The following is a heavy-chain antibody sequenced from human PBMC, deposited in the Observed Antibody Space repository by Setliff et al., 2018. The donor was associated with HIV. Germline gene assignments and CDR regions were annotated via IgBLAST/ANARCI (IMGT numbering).Heavy chain of an antibody. CDR3: AREIGDYYDSSGYYPPTDYYYGMDV. CDR1: GYTFTSYD. CDR2: ISAYNGNT. J-gene: IGHJ6*02. V-gene: IGHV1-18*01. D-gene: IGHD3-22*01. Sequence: EASVKVSCKASGYTFTSYDISWVRQAPGQGLEWMGWISAYNGNTNYVQKLQGRVTMTTDTSTSTAYMELRSLRSDDTAVYYCAREIGDYYDSSGYYPPTDYYYGMDVWGQGTTVTVS.